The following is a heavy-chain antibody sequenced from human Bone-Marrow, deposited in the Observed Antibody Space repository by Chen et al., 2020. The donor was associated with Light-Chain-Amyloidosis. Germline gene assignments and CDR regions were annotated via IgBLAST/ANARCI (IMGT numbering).Heavy chain of an antibody. D-gene: IGHD5-12*01. CDR1: GYTFPNYW. V-gene: IGHV5-51*01. CDR3: ARRRDGYNFDY. J-gene: IGHJ4*02. Sequence: GSGYTFPNYWIGWVRQMPGKGLEWMGVIYPDDSDARYSPSFEGQVTISADKSITTAYLQWRSLKASDTAMYYCARRRDGYNFDYWGQGTQVTVSS. CDR2: IYPDDSDA.